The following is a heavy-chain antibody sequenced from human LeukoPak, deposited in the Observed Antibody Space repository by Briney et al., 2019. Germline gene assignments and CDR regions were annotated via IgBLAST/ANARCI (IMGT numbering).Heavy chain of an antibody. D-gene: IGHD3-10*01. CDR3: ARGVGVYNWFDP. J-gene: IGHJ5*02. CDR1: GYTFTSYD. Sequence: ASVKVSCKASGYTFTSYDINWVRQATGQGLEWMGWMNPNSGNTGYAQKFQGRVTMTRNTSIITAYMELSSLRSEDTAVYYCARGVGVYNWFDPWGQGTLVTVSS. V-gene: IGHV1-8*01. CDR2: MNPNSGNT.